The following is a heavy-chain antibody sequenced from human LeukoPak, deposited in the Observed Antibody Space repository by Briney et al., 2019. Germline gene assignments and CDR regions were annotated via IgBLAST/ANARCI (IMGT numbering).Heavy chain of an antibody. Sequence: SETLSLTCTVSGCSISSSRYYWVWIRQPQGMVLVWIESGDYSGSTYYNAALKRRVTISIYTSKNKFSLKLSSVTAADTAVYYCARQSSGYYFDYWGQGTLVTVSS. V-gene: IGHV4-39*01. CDR1: GCSISSSRYY. CDR3: ARQSSGYYFDY. D-gene: IGHD3-22*01. J-gene: IGHJ4*02. CDR2: GDYSGST.